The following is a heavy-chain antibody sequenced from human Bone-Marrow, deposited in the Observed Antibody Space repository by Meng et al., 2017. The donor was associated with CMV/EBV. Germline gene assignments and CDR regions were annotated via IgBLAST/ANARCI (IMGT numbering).Heavy chain of an antibody. CDR2: ISVSGDST. CDR1: GFTFNSYV. V-gene: IGHV3-23*01. J-gene: IGHJ4*02. Sequence: GESLKISCAASGFTFNSYVMTWVRQAPGKGLEWVSSISVSGDSTYYADSVKGRFTISRDNSMHTLFLQMNSLRAEDTAVYYCVKSRYCNTNCHLDVDCWGQGTLVTVSS. D-gene: IGHD2/OR15-2a*01. CDR3: VKSRYCNTNCHLDVDC.